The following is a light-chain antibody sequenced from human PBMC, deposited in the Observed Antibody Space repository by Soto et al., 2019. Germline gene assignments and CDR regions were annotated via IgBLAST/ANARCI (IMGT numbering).Light chain of an antibody. V-gene: IGLV2-8*01. Sequence: SVLTQPPSASGSPGQSVTISCTGTSSDVGAYIFVSWYQQHPGKAPKLMVYDVNRRPPGVPDRFFGSKSGNTASLTVSGLQAEDEADYYCVSFAGGTYVFGTGTKVTAL. CDR1: SSDVGAYIF. CDR3: VSFAGGTYV. CDR2: DVN. J-gene: IGLJ1*01.